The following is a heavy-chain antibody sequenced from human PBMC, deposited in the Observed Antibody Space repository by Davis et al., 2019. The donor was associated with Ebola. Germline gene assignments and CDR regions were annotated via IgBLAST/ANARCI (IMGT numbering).Heavy chain of an antibody. J-gene: IGHJ4*02. CDR2: ISYDGSNQ. D-gene: IGHD5-18*01. V-gene: IGHV3-30*03. CDR3: ARGLFPVDTAMITLYA. Sequence: GGSLRLSCAASGFTFSNYNMHWVRQVPGKGLEWVAVISYDGSNQYYADSVKGRFTISRDNFKYTLYLQMNGLRDEDAAVYYCARGLFPVDTAMITLYAWGQGTLVTVSS. CDR1: GFTFSNYN.